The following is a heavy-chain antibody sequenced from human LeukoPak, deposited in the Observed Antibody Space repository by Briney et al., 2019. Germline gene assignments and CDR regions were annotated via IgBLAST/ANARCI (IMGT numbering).Heavy chain of an antibody. CDR1: GGSLSSYY. V-gene: IGHV4-39*01. CDR2: IYETGST. D-gene: IGHD3-9*01. Sequence: SETLSLTCTVSGGSLSSYYWGWIRQPPGRGLEWIGNIYETGSTNYNPSLKSRVTISVDTSKNQFSLKLSSVTAADTAVYYCVRPDDNSFDFWGQGTMVTVSS. CDR3: VRPDDNSFDF. J-gene: IGHJ3*01.